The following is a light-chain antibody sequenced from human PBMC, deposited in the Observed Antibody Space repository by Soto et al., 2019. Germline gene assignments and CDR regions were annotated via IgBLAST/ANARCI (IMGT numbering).Light chain of an antibody. V-gene: IGKV2-28*01. CDR2: LGS. J-gene: IGKJ1*01. CDR3: MQALQTRT. Sequence: DILLTQSPLSLPVTPGEPASISCRSSQSLLHNNGYNYLDWYLQKPGQSPQLVIYLGSNRASGVPDRFSGSGSGTDFTLKISRVEAEDVGVYYCMQALQTRTFGQGTKVDIK. CDR1: QSLLHNNGYNY.